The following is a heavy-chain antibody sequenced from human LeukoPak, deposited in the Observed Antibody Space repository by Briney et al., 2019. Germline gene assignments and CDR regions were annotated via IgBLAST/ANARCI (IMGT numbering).Heavy chain of an antibody. CDR1: GGSISSSSYY. V-gene: IGHV4-39*07. D-gene: IGHD3-10*01. J-gene: IGHJ5*02. CDR2: INYSGDT. CDR3: ARGGGSGSSLVDWFDP. Sequence: PSETLSLTCTVSGGSISSSSYYWGWIRQPPGKGLEWIENINYSGDTYYNPPLKRRVTIAVKTSKNQFSLKLRSVTAADTAVYYCARGGGSGSSLVDWFDPWGQGTLVTVSS.